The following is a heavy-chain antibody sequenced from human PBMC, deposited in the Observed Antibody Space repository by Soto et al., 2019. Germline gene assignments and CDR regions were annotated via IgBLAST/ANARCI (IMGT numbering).Heavy chain of an antibody. J-gene: IGHJ6*02. D-gene: IGHD3-10*01. CDR2: INSDGSST. CDR3: AASVLDYYYYYGMDV. CDR1: GFTFSSYW. V-gene: IGHV3-74*01. Sequence: PGGSLRLSCAASGFTFSSYWMHWVRQAPGKGLVWVSRINSDGSSTSYADSVKGRFTISRDNAKNTLYLQMDSLRAEDAAVYYCAASVLDYYYYYGMDVWGQGPTVTVSS.